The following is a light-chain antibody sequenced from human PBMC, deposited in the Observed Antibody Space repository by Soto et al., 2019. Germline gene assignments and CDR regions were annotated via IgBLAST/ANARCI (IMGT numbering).Light chain of an antibody. CDR1: QSVSSSY. CDR2: AAS. CDR3: HQYVSSPPT. Sequence: EIVLTQSPGTLSLSPGERATLSCRASQSVSSSYLAWYQQKPGQAPRLLIYAASSRATGTPDRFSGSGFGKDFPLTISGLEPEDLAVYYGHQYVSSPPTFGGGPKVEIK. J-gene: IGKJ4*01. V-gene: IGKV3-20*01.